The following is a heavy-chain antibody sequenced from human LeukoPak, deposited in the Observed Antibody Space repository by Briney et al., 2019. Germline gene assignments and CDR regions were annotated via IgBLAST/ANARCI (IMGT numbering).Heavy chain of an antibody. J-gene: IGHJ4*02. Sequence: QPWGSLRLSCSASGFTFNRFYLHWVRQAPGKGLEFVSHISSNGATTYYADSVKGRFTISRDNAKNSLYLQLSSLRADDTAVYYCARDSRRVGATGGSDSWGQGTLVTVSS. CDR3: ARDSRRVGATGGSDS. D-gene: IGHD1-26*01. CDR2: ISSNGATT. V-gene: IGHV3-64*04. CDR1: GFTFNRFY.